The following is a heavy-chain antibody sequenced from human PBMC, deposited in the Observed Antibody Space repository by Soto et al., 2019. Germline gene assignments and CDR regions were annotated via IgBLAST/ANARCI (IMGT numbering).Heavy chain of an antibody. J-gene: IGHJ4*02. Sequence: PGGSLRLSCAASGFTFSSYGMHWVRQAPGKGLEWVAVISYDGSNKYYADSVKGRFTISRDNSKNTLYLQMNSLRAEDTAVYYCAKDSQSPHPYGSGIYYYWGQGTLVTVSA. V-gene: IGHV3-30*18. CDR2: ISYDGSNK. D-gene: IGHD3-10*01. CDR3: AKDSQSPHPYGSGIYYY. CDR1: GFTFSSYG.